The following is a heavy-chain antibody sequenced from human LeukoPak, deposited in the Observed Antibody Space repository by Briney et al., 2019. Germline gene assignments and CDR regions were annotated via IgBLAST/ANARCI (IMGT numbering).Heavy chain of an antibody. Sequence: GGSLRLSCAASGFTFSTYAMDWVRQARGKGLEWVSYISSSSNTIYYADSVQGRFTISRDNANNSLYLQMNSLRAEDTAVYYCARDGYDFWSGYPTTVDFWGQGTLVTVSS. J-gene: IGHJ4*02. D-gene: IGHD3-3*01. CDR3: ARDGYDFWSGYPTTVDF. CDR1: GFTFSTYA. V-gene: IGHV3-48*01. CDR2: ISSSSNTI.